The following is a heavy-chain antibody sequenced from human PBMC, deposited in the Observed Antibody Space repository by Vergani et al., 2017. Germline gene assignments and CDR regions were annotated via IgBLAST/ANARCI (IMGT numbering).Heavy chain of an antibody. V-gene: IGHV1-69*02. Sequence: QVQLVQSGAEVKKPGSSVKVSCKASGGTFSSYTISWVRQAPGQGLEWMGRIIPILGIANYAQKFQGRVTITADKSTSTAYMELSSLRSEDTAVYYCAIILCRGGSCYFWYWGERCLVTVCS. CDR1: GGTFSSYT. CDR3: AIILCRGGSCYFWY. D-gene: IGHD2-15*01. J-gene: IGHJ4*02. CDR2: IIPILGIA.